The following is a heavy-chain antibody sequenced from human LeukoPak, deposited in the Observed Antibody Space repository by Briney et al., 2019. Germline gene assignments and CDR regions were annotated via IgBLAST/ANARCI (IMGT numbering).Heavy chain of an antibody. CDR3: ARTYIAAAGTTDYAFDI. Sequence: ASVKVSCKASGYTFTSYDINWVRQATGQGLEWMGIINPSGGSTSYAQKFQGRVTMTRDMSTSTVYMELSSLRSEDTAVYYCARTYIAAAGTTDYAFDIWGQGTMVTVSS. CDR1: GYTFTSYD. CDR2: INPSGGST. V-gene: IGHV1-46*01. J-gene: IGHJ3*02. D-gene: IGHD6-13*01.